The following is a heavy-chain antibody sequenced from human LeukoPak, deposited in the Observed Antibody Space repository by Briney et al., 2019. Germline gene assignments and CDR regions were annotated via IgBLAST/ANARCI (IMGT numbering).Heavy chain of an antibody. V-gene: IGHV3-66*01. J-gene: IGHJ4*02. Sequence: GGSHTLFCAASGFTASRSYMGWVRQAPGKGLEWVSIISSAGTTYYADSVKGRFTISRDNSKNTVYLQVNSLRDEDTAVYYCARDLEAANTYYFDYWGQGTMVTVSS. CDR2: ISSAGTT. CDR1: GFTASRSY. D-gene: IGHD6-25*01. CDR3: ARDLEAANTYYFDY.